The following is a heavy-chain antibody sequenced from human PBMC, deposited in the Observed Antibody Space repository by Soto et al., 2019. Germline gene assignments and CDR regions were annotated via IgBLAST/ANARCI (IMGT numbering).Heavy chain of an antibody. CDR1: GFTFDDYA. CDR2: ISWNSGSI. D-gene: IGHD1-26*01. J-gene: IGHJ6*02. Sequence: LRLSCAASGFTFDDYAMHWVRQAPGKGLEWVSGISWNSGSIGYADSVKGRFTISRDNAKNSLYLQMNSLRAEDTALYYCAKGGPRYYYYGMDVWGQGTTVTVSS. V-gene: IGHV3-9*01. CDR3: AKGGPRYYYYGMDV.